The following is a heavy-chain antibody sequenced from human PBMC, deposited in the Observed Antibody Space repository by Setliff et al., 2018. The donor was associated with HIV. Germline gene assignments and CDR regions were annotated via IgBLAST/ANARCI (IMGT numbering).Heavy chain of an antibody. CDR2: IIPIFRTA. D-gene: IGHD4-4*01. CDR1: GSTFSSYA. J-gene: IGHJ6*02. Sequence: SVKVSCKASGSTFSSYAISWVRQAPGQGLEWMGGIIPIFRTAHYAQEFQGRVTITADEPTSTAYMELSSLRSEDTAVYYCAIYPFSRGSNYVSPDYFYAMDVWGQGTTVTVS. CDR3: AIYPFSRGSNYVSPDYFYAMDV. V-gene: IGHV1-69*13.